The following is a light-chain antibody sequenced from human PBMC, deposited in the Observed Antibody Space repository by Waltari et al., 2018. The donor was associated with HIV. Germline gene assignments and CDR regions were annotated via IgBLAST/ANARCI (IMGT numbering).Light chain of an antibody. V-gene: IGKV3-15*01. CDR1: QTVSTK. CDR3: QQYNNWPPNT. Sequence: VMTQFPATLSVSPGERVALSCRASQTVSTKLAWYQQKPGQAPRLLIYGASTRAPGLPARFSGSGSGREVTLTITNVQSEDSAVYFCQQYNNWPPNTFGQGTKLEIK. CDR2: GAS. J-gene: IGKJ2*01.